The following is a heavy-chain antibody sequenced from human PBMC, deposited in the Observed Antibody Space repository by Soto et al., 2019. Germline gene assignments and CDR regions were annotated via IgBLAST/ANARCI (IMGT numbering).Heavy chain of an antibody. CDR3: AKVATGSYNWFDP. D-gene: IGHD1-1*01. J-gene: IGHJ5*02. CDR1: GFTFSSYS. Sequence: GGSLRLSCAASGFTFSSYSMNWVRQAPGKGLEWVSSISSSSRTNYADSVKGRFTISRDNAKNTLYLQMDSLRAEDTAVYYCAKVATGSYNWFDPWGQGTLVTVSS. CDR2: ISSSSRT. V-gene: IGHV3-21*01.